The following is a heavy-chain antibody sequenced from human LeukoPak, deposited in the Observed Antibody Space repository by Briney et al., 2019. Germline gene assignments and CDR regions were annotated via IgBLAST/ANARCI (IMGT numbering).Heavy chain of an antibody. J-gene: IGHJ4*02. CDR2: INHSGST. Sequence: PSETLSLTCAVYGGSFSGYYWSWIRQPPGKGLEWIGEINHSGSTNYNPSLKSRVTISVDTSKNQFSLKLSSVTAADTAVYYCARRLRYFDWLLSQFDYWGQGTLVTVSS. V-gene: IGHV4-34*01. CDR3: ARRLRYFDWLLSQFDY. D-gene: IGHD3-9*01. CDR1: GGSFSGYY.